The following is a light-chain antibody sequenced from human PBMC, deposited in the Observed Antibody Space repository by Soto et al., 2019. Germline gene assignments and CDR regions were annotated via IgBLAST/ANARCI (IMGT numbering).Light chain of an antibody. V-gene: IGKV4-1*01. Sequence: DIVMTQSPDSLAVSLGERATINCKSTQSVFYSANSKNYLAWYQHKAGQPPKLLIYWASTRESGVPDRFSGSGYGTDFTLTINSLQPEDVAVYYCQQYYTTPRTFGQGTKVEIK. CDR1: QSVFYSANSKNY. CDR2: WAS. CDR3: QQYYTTPRT. J-gene: IGKJ1*01.